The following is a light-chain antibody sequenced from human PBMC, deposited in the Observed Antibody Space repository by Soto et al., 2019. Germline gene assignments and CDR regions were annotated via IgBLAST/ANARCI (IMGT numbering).Light chain of an antibody. Sequence: NFMLTQPHSVSESPGKTVTISCTRSSGSIASNYVQWYQQRPGSSPTTVIYEDNQRPSGVPDRFSGSIDSSSNSASLIISGLKTEDEADYYCQSYDSSKHVFGGGTKVTVL. CDR3: QSYDSSKHV. V-gene: IGLV6-57*01. CDR1: SGSIASNY. CDR2: EDN. J-gene: IGLJ3*02.